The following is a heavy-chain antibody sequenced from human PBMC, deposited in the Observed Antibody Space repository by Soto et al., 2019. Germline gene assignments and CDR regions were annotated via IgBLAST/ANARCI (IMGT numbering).Heavy chain of an antibody. Sequence: GGSLRLSCAASGFTFDGYAIHWVRQAPGKGLDWVAVISFDGNNQYHADSVKGRFTLSRDTSKNTLFLQMNSLRPEDTAVYYCARPAYCRGGSCYTGPKYFQHWGQGTLVTGS. CDR3: ARPAYCRGGSCYTGPKYFQH. J-gene: IGHJ1*01. V-gene: IGHV3-30*04. CDR2: ISFDGNNQ. CDR1: GFTFDGYA. D-gene: IGHD2-15*01.